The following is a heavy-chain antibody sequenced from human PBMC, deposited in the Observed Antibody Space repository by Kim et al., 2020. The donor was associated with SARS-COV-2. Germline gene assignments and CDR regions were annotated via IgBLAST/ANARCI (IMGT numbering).Heavy chain of an antibody. CDR2: ISYDGSNK. CDR1: GFTFSSYG. V-gene: IGHV3-30*18. CDR3: AKETFDYDFWSGYSNWYFDL. Sequence: GGSLRLSCAASGFTFSSYGMHWVRQAPGKGLEWVAVISYDGSNKYYADSVKGRFTISRDNSKNTLYLQMNSLRAEDTAVYYCAKETFDYDFWSGYSNWYFDLWGRGTLVTVSS. J-gene: IGHJ2*01. D-gene: IGHD3-3*01.